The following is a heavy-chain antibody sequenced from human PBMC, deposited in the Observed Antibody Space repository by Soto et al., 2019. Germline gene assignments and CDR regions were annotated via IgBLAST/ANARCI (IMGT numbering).Heavy chain of an antibody. CDR3: ARDSPYCSGGSCYSGGWFDP. V-gene: IGHV4-31*03. D-gene: IGHD2-15*01. CDR2: IYYSGST. CDR1: GGSISSGGYY. Sequence: PSETLSLTCTVSGGSISSGGYYWSWIRPHPGKGLEWIGYIYYSGSTYYNPSLKSRVTISVDTSKNQFSLKLSSVTAADTAVYYGARDSPYCSGGSCYSGGWFDPWGQGTLVTVSS. J-gene: IGHJ5*02.